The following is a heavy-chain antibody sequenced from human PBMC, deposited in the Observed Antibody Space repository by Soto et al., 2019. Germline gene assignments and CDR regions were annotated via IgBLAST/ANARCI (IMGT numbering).Heavy chain of an antibody. V-gene: IGHV1-18*01. J-gene: IGHJ4*02. CDR2: ISAYNGNT. Sequence: GASVKVSCKASGYTFTSYGISWVRQAPGQGLEWMGWISAYNGNTNYAQKLQGRVTMTTDTSTSTAYMELRSLRSDDTAVYYCAREDIVVVPAAMESDYWGQGTLVTVSS. CDR1: GYTFTSYG. CDR3: AREDIVVVPAAMESDY. D-gene: IGHD2-2*01.